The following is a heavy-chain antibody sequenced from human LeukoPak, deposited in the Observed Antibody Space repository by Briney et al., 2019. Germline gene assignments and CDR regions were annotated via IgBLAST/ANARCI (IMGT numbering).Heavy chain of an antibody. J-gene: IGHJ4*02. CDR2: ISYDGSNK. CDR3: VRRFGGYDY. Sequence: GGSLRLSCAASGFTFSSYGMHWVRQAPGKGLEWVAVISYDGSNKYYADSVKGRFTISRDNSKSTLYLQMNSLRAEDTAVYYCVRRFGGYDYWGQGTLVTVSS. V-gene: IGHV3-30*03. CDR1: GFTFSSYG. D-gene: IGHD5-12*01.